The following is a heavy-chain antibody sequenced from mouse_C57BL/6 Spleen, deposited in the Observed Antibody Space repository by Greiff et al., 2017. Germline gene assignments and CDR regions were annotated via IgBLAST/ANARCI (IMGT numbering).Heavy chain of an antibody. CDR1: GFNIKDDY. CDR2: IDPENGDT. V-gene: IGHV14-4*01. D-gene: IGHD1-3*01. Sequence: VQLQQSGAELVRPGASVKLSCTASGFNIKDDYMHWVKQRPEQGLEWIGWIDPENGDTEYASKFQGTATITADTSSKTAYLQLSNLTSEDTAVYYCTTDDNNGYYFDYWGQGTTLTVSS. CDR3: TTDDNNGYYFDY. J-gene: IGHJ2*01.